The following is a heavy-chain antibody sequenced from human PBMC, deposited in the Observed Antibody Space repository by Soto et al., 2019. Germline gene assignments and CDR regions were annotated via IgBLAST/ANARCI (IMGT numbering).Heavy chain of an antibody. Sequence: QLQLQESGPRLVKPSETLSLTCSVSGGSISSSSYSWGWIRQPPGKGLEWIGTIYYSGSTHYNPSLEGRVAMSADTPNNQLSLRLSSVTATDTAVYYCGRQPGHCGSTTCFGYNSVDVWGQGTTVTVS. D-gene: IGHD2-2*01. V-gene: IGHV4-39*01. J-gene: IGHJ6*02. CDR2: IYYSGST. CDR1: GGSISSSSYS. CDR3: GRQPGHCGSTTCFGYNSVDV.